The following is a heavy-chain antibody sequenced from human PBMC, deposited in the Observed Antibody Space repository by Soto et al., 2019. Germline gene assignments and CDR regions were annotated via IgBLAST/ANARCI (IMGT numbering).Heavy chain of an antibody. D-gene: IGHD1-7*01. CDR1: GFTFGVYW. J-gene: IGHJ4*02. CDR2: ISSSSSYI. CDR3: ARDRATTFAS. Sequence: EVQLEESGGGLVQPGGSLRLSCAASGFTFGVYWMSWVRQAPGKGLEWVSSISSSSSYIQYADSVRGRFTISRDNAKNSLYLQMTSLRAEDTAVYFCARDRATTFASWGQGTLVTVSS. V-gene: IGHV3-21*01.